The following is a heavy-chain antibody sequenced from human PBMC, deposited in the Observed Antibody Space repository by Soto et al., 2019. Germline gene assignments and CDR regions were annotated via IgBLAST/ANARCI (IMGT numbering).Heavy chain of an antibody. D-gene: IGHD5-12*01. Sequence: SETLSLTCAVSGGSISSSNWWSWVRPPPGKGLEWIGEIYHSGSTNYNPSLKSRVTISVDKSKNQFSLKLSSVTAADTAVYYCAREFPGGRDGYNYVDLRGLTLSGPFDYWGQGTLVTVSS. V-gene: IGHV4-4*02. CDR2: IYHSGST. CDR1: GGSISSSNW. J-gene: IGHJ4*02. CDR3: AREFPGGRDGYNYVDLRGLTLSGPFDY.